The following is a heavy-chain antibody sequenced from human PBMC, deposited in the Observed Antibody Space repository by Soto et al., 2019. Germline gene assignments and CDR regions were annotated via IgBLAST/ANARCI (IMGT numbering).Heavy chain of an antibody. V-gene: IGHV4-4*07. CDR1: GGSFTSNNW. D-gene: IGHD3-3*01. Sequence: PSETLSLTCAVSGGSFTSNNWWTWIRQPAGKGLEWIGRIDTSGSTNYNPSLKSRVTMSVDTSKQEFSLKLSSVTAADTALYYCARGGQDFWSGPFDYWGRGALVTVSS. J-gene: IGHJ4*02. CDR3: ARGGQDFWSGPFDY. CDR2: IDTSGST.